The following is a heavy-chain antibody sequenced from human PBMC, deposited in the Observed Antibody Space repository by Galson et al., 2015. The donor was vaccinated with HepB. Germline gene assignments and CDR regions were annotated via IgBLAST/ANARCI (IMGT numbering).Heavy chain of an antibody. V-gene: IGHV3-74*01. CDR3: ARGDIVVVPAAQRPYYYYYMDV. CDR2: INSDGSST. CDR1: GFTFSSYW. D-gene: IGHD2-2*01. Sequence: SLRLSCAASGFTFSSYWMHWVRQAPGKGLVWVSRINSDGSSTSYADSVKGRFTIPRDNAKNMLYLQMNSLRAEDTAVYYCARGDIVVVPAAQRPYYYYYMDVWGKGTTVTVSS. J-gene: IGHJ6*03.